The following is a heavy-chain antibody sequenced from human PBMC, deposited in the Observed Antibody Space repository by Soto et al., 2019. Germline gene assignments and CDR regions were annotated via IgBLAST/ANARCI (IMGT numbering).Heavy chain of an antibody. V-gene: IGHV5-51*01. Sequence: SVKISCEASGYSFFIQRSAWLRQMSGKGLEWMGTIYPADSDTRYSPSFQGQVTISADKSISTAYLQWTSLKASDTAIYYCAIPGGGSSWYVGRNGLDVSGQVTAVTVSS. CDR2: IYPADSDT. CDR3: AIPGGGSSWYVGRNGLDV. D-gene: IGHD6-13*01. CDR1: GYSFFIQR. J-gene: IGHJ6*02.